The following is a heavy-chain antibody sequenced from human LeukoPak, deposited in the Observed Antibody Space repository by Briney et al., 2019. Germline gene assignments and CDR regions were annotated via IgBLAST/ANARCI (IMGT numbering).Heavy chain of an antibody. V-gene: IGHV4-34*01. CDR3: ARRGSGSYYIPFDY. J-gene: IGHJ4*02. CDR1: GGSFSGYY. D-gene: IGHD3-10*01. Sequence: SETLSLTCAVYGGSFSGYYWSWIRQPPGKGLEWIGEINHSGSTNYNPSLKSRVTISVDTSKNQFSLKLSSVTAADTAVYYCARRGSGSYYIPFDYWGQGTLVTVSS. CDR2: INHSGST.